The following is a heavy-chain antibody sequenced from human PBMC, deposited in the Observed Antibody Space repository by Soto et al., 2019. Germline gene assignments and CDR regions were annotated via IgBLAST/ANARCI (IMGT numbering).Heavy chain of an antibody. CDR1: GGSISSNY. J-gene: IGHJ4*02. D-gene: IGHD3-10*01. Sequence: PSETLSLTCTVSGGSISSNYWTWIRQPPGKGLEWIEYVYNSGSTNYNPSLKSRVTISVDTSKNQFSLKLSSVTAADTAVYYCARTYYYGSGSLYYFDYWGQGTLVTVSS. CDR3: ARTYYYGSGSLYYFDY. CDR2: VYNSGST. V-gene: IGHV4-59*01.